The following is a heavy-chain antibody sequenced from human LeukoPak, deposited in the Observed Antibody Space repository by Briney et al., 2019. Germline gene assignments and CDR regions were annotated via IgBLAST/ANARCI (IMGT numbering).Heavy chain of an antibody. J-gene: IGHJ4*02. D-gene: IGHD3-10*01. V-gene: IGHV1-46*01. CDR3: ARDPHYGSGSPPGDY. CDR1: GYTFTSYY. CDR2: INPSGGST. Sequence: ASVKVSCRASGYTFTSYYMHWVRQAPGQGLEWMGIINPSGGSTSYAQKFQGRVTMTRDTSTSTVYMELSSLRSEDTAVYYCARDPHYGSGSPPGDYWGQGTLVTVSS.